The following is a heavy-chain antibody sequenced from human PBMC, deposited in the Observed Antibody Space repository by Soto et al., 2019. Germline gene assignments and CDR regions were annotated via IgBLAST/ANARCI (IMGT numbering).Heavy chain of an antibody. CDR1: GGSISSSSYY. Sequence: PSETLSLTCTVSGGSISSSSYYWGRIRQPPGKGLERIGNIYHSGSTNYNPSLKSRVTISVDTSKNQFSLKLSSVTAADTAVYYCARGGGYCSSTSCYGRRYYYYGMDVWGQGTTVTVSS. V-gene: IGHV4-39*07. CDR3: ARGGGYCSSTSCYGRRYYYYGMDV. D-gene: IGHD2-2*01. J-gene: IGHJ6*02. CDR2: IYHSGST.